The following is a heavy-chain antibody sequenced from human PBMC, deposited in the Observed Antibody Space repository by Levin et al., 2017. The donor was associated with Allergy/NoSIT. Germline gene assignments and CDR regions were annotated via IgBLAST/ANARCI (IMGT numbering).Heavy chain of an antibody. D-gene: IGHD1-1*01. CDR2: IYPGDSDT. Sequence: PGGSLRLSCQGSGYSFTSYWIGWVRQMPGKGLEWMGIIYPGDSDTRYSPSFQGQVTISADKSISTAYLQWSSLKASDTAIYYCARRGTRDYYYYMDVWDKGTTVTVSS. CDR3: ARRGTRDYYYYMDV. CDR1: GYSFTSYW. V-gene: IGHV5-51*01. J-gene: IGHJ6*03.